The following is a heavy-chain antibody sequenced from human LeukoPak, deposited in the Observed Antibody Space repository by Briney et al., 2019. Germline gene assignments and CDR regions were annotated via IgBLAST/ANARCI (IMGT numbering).Heavy chain of an antibody. CDR3: ARGMEPYYYMDV. CDR2: INPNSGGT. Sequence: ASVKVSCKASEYTFTGYYIHWVRQAPGQGLEWMGWINPNSGGTNYAQKFQGRVTMTRDTSISTAYMELSRLRSDDTAVYYCARGMEPYYYMDVWGKGTTVTVSS. J-gene: IGHJ6*03. D-gene: IGHD1-26*01. CDR1: EYTFTGYY. V-gene: IGHV1-2*02.